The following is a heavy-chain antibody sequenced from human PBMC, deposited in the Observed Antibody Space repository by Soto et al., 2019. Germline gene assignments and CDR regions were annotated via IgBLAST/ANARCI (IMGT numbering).Heavy chain of an antibody. CDR2: IYPGDSDT. V-gene: IGHV5-51*01. CDR3: AGGGVRGVITRTRDYYGMDV. Sequence: GESLKISCKGSGYSFTSYWIGWVRQMPGKGLEGMGIIYPGDSDTRSSPSFQGQVTISADKSISTAYLQWSSLKASDTAMYYCAGGGVRGVITRTRDYYGMDVWGQGTTVTVSS. D-gene: IGHD3-10*01. CDR1: GYSFTSYW. J-gene: IGHJ6*02.